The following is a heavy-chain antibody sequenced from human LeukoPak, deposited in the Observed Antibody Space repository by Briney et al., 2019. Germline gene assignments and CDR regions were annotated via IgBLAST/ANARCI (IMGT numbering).Heavy chain of an antibody. Sequence: SETLSLTCAVYGGSFSGYYWGWIRQPPGKGLEWIGSIYYSGSTYYNPSLKSRVTISVDTSKNQFSLKLSSVTAADTAVYYCARHTRYYYGMDVWGQGTTVTVSS. V-gene: IGHV4-39*01. CDR2: IYYSGST. J-gene: IGHJ6*02. CDR3: ARHTRYYYGMDV. D-gene: IGHD2-15*01. CDR1: GGSFSGYY.